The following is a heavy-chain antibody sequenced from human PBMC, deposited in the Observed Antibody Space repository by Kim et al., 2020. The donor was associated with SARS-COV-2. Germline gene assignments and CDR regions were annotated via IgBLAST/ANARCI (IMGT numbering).Heavy chain of an antibody. V-gene: IGHV3-15*01. CDR2: IKSKTDGGTT. CDR1: GFTFSNAW. Sequence: GGSLRLSCAASGFTFSNAWMSWVRQAPGKGLEWVGRIKSKTDGGTTDYAAPVKGRFTISRDDSKTTLYLQMNSLKTEDTAVYYGTTDHLPKDDYGDYVGYWYFDLWGRGTLVTVSS. D-gene: IGHD4-17*01. CDR3: TTDHLPKDDYGDYVGYWYFDL. J-gene: IGHJ2*01.